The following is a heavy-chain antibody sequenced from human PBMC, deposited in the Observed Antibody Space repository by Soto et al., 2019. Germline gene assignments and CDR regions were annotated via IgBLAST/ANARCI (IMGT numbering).Heavy chain of an antibody. CDR3: ARHLGGVFNLLYYFDY. V-gene: IGHV4-31*03. CDR1: GGSISSGGYY. J-gene: IGHJ4*02. CDR2: IYYSGST. D-gene: IGHD3-16*01. Sequence: PSETLSLTCTVSGGSISSGGYYWSCIRQHPGKGLEWIGYIYYSGSTYYSPSLKSRVTISVDTSKNQFSLKLSSVTAADTAVYYCARHLGGVFNLLYYFDYWGEGTLVTVSS.